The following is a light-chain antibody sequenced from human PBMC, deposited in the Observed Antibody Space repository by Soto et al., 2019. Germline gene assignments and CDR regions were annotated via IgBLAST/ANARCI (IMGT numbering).Light chain of an antibody. V-gene: IGLV1-40*01. CDR1: SSNIGAGYD. CDR2: GNN. J-gene: IGLJ3*02. CDR3: QSYDTRLSGSG. Sequence: QSVLTQPPSVSGAPGQRVTISCTGTSSNIGAGYDVIWYQQLPGTAPKLLIFGNNSRSSGVPDRFSASKSGTSASLAVAGLQAEDEADYHCQSYDTRLSGSGFGGGTKLTVL.